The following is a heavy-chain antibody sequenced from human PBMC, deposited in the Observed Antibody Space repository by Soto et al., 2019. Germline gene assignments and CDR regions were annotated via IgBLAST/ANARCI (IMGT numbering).Heavy chain of an antibody. D-gene: IGHD1-26*01. J-gene: IGHJ6*02. CDR2: ISYDGSNK. CDR3: AKDEVGATNYYYYGMDV. Sequence: PGGSLSRSCASAGVPFSSYCMHLVRPAPGKGLEWVAVISYDGSNKYYADSVKGRFTISRDNSKNTLYLQMNSLRAEDTAVYYCAKDEVGATNYYYYGMDVWGQGTTVNVS. CDR1: GVPFSSYC. V-gene: IGHV3-30*18.